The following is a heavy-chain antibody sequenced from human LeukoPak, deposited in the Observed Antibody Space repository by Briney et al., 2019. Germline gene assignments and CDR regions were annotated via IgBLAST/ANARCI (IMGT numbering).Heavy chain of an antibody. V-gene: IGHV3-23*01. CDR3: ARDQASGSGSFQDH. CDR2: ISGSGGST. Sequence: GGSLRLSCAASGFTFSSYAMSWVRQAPGKGLEWVSAISGSGGSTYYADSVKGRFTFPRDNSKNTLYLQMNSLRAEDTAVYYCARDQASGSGSFQDHWGQGTLITVSS. D-gene: IGHD3-10*01. J-gene: IGHJ4*02. CDR1: GFTFSSYA.